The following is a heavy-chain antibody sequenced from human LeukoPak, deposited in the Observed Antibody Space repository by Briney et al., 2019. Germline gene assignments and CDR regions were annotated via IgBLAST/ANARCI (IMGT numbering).Heavy chain of an antibody. D-gene: IGHD3-22*01. CDR3: ARGSAYYYDSSGYPDY. CDR1: GGSVSSGSYY. Sequence: SETLSLTCTVSGGSVSSGSYYWSWIRQPPGKGLEWIGEINHSGSTNYNPSLKSRVTISVDTSKNQFSLKLSSVTAADTAVYYCARGSAYYYDSSGYPDYWGQGTLVTVSS. J-gene: IGHJ4*02. CDR2: INHSGST. V-gene: IGHV4-39*07.